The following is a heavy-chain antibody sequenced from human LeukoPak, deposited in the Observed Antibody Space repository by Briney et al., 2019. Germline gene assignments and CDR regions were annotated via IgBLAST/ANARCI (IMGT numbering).Heavy chain of an antibody. CDR3: ARHHEQLGYYYYAMDV. J-gene: IGHJ6*02. CDR2: IKDDGSEK. CDR1: GFTFSDTW. Sequence: GGSLRLACAARGFTFSDTWMSWVRQAPGQGLEWVANIKDDGSEKYYVDSVKGRFTISRDNAKNSLYLRLNSLRAEDTSVYYCARHHEQLGYYYYAMDVWGQGTAVTVSS. V-gene: IGHV3-7*01. D-gene: IGHD6-13*01.